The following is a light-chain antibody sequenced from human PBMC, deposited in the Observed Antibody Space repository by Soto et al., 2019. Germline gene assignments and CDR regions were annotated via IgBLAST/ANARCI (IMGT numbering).Light chain of an antibody. CDR2: EVS. CDR1: SSDVGGYNF. CDR3: SSYTNSSTIVG. Sequence: QSALTQPASVSGSPGQSITISCTGTSSDVGGYNFVSWYQHHPGKAPKLIIYEVSNRPSGVSNRFSASKSGNTASLTISGLQAEDEDDYYCSSYTNSSTIVGFVGGTKLTVL. V-gene: IGLV2-14*01. J-gene: IGLJ2*01.